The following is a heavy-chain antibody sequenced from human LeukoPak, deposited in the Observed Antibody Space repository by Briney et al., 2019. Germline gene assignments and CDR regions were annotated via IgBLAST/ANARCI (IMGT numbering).Heavy chain of an antibody. CDR3: ATNAGRAVYYFRYYVMDV. Sequence: ASVKVSCEASGGTFSSYAISWVRQAPGQGLEWMGGIIPIFGTPNYAQNFQGRVTITADTSTNTAYMELSSLRSGDTAVYYCATNAGRAVYYFRYYVMDVWGQGTTVTVSS. J-gene: IGHJ6*02. CDR2: IIPIFGTP. V-gene: IGHV1-69*06. D-gene: IGHD1-14*01. CDR1: GGTFSSYA.